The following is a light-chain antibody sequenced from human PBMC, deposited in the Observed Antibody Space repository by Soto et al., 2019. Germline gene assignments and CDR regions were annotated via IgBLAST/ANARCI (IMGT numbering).Light chain of an antibody. J-gene: IGKJ2*01. CDR2: GAS. CDR3: QQYGSSFRYT. V-gene: IGKV3-20*01. Sequence: EIVLTQSPGTLSLSPGERATLSCRASQSVNGNYLTWYQQKPGQAPRLLIYGASSRATGIPDRFSGSGSGTDFTPTISRLEPEDFAVYYCQQYGSSFRYTFGQGTKLEIK. CDR1: QSVNGNY.